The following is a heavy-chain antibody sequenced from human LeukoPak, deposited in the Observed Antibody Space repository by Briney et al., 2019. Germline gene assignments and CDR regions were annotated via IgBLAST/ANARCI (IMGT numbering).Heavy chain of an antibody. CDR2: NSGSGGST. V-gene: IGHV3-23*01. D-gene: IGHD4-11*01. J-gene: IGHJ4*02. CDR1: GFTFSSYA. Sequence: PGGSLRLSCAASGFTFSSYAMSWVRQAPGKGLEWVSANSGSGGSTYYADSVKGRFTISRDNSKNTLYLQMNSLRAEDTAVYYCANLKNFYSNYEGGPDYWGQGTLVTVSS. CDR3: ANLKNFYSNYEGGPDY.